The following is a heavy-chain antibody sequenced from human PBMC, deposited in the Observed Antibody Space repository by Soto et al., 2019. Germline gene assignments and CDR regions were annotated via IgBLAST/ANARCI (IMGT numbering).Heavy chain of an antibody. J-gene: IGHJ6*02. D-gene: IGHD3-3*01. CDR2: IWYDGSNK. CDR3: AKGDYDFWSGYYTVGYYYGMDV. V-gene: IGHV3-30*02. CDR1: GFTFSSYG. Sequence: PGGSLRLSCAASGFTFSSYGMHWVRQAPGKGLEWVAVIWYDGSNKYYADSVKGRFTISRDNSKNTLYLQMNSLRAEDTAVYYCAKGDYDFWSGYYTVGYYYGMDVWGQGTTVTVSS.